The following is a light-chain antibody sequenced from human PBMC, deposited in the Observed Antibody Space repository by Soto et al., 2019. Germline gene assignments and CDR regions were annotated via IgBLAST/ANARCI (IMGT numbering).Light chain of an antibody. Sequence: EIVLTQSPGTLSLSPGERATLSCRASQSVSSSYLAWYQQKPGQAPRLLIYGASSRATGIPDRFSGSGSGTDFSLTVARLAPDDFAVYYCQQYGTSPRYTFGQGTKVDI. J-gene: IGKJ2*01. CDR1: QSVSSSY. V-gene: IGKV3-20*01. CDR3: QQYGTSPRYT. CDR2: GAS.